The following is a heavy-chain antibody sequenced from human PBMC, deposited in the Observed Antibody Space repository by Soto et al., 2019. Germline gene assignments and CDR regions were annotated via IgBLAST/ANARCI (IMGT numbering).Heavy chain of an antibody. V-gene: IGHV3-23*01. D-gene: IGHD6-6*01. J-gene: IGHJ3*02. CDR2: ISGSGGST. CDR3: AKVPRATASDASIAARYRYRDAFDI. CDR1: GFTFSSYA. Sequence: EVQLLESGGGLVQPGGSLRLSCAASGFTFSSYAMSWVRQAPGKGLEWVSAISGSGGSTYYADSVKGRFTISRDNSKNTLYLQMNSLRAEDTAVYYCAKVPRATASDASIAARYRYRDAFDIWGQGTMVTVSS.